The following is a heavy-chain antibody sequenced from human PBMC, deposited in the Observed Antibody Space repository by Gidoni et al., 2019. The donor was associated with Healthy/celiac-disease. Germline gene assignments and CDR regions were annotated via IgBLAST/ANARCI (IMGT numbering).Heavy chain of an antibody. D-gene: IGHD2-15*01. V-gene: IGHV3-11*06. CDR3: ALVVVVAATGGMDV. CDR2: ISSSSSYT. Sequence: QVQLVESGGGLVKPGGSLRLSCAASGFTFSDYYMSWIRQAPGKGLEWVSYISSSSSYTNYADSVKGRFTISRDNAKNSLYLQMNSLRAEDTAVYYCALVVVVAATGGMDVWGQGTTVTVSS. J-gene: IGHJ6*02. CDR1: GFTFSDYY.